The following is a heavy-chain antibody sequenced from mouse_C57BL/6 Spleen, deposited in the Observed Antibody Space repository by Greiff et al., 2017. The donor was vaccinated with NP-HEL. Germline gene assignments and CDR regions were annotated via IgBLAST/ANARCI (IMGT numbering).Heavy chain of an antibody. CDR1: GYTFTSYW. J-gene: IGHJ4*01. CDR2: IYPGSGST. V-gene: IGHV1-55*01. D-gene: IGHD1-1*02. CDR3: ARFGGSYRLYAMDY. Sequence: QVQLQQPGAELVKPGASVKMSCKASGYTFTSYWITWVKQRPGQGLEWIGDIYPGSGSTNYNEKFKSKATLTVDTSSSTAYMQLSSLTSEDSAVYYCARFGGSYRLYAMDYWGQGTSGTVSS.